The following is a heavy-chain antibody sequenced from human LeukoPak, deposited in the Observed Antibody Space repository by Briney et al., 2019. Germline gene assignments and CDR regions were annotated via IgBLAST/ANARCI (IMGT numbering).Heavy chain of an antibody. CDR3: AREGTAMTTYYAMDV. CDR1: GYTFRSYD. Sequence: GRSLRLSCAASGYTFRSYDMHWVRQAPGKGLESVAVIWYDGSNKYYGDSVEGRFTISRDNSKNTLFLQMNSLRAEDTAVYYCAREGTAMTTYYAMDVWGQGTTVTVSS. CDR2: IWYDGSNK. D-gene: IGHD5-18*01. V-gene: IGHV3-33*01. J-gene: IGHJ6*02.